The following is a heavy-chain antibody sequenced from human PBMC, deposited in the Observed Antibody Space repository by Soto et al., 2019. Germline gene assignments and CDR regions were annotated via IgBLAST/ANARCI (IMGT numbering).Heavy chain of an antibody. CDR1: GFTFSSYA. CDR3: ARDHDGSGYYRSFDY. Sequence: QVQLVQSGGGVVQPGRSLRLSFAASGFTFSSYAMHWVRQAPGKGLAGVAVISYDGSNKFYADSVKGRFTISRVTSQNTLSLHMNSLRADDTAVYYCARDHDGSGYYRSFDYWGQGTLVTVSS. V-gene: IGHV3-30-3*01. D-gene: IGHD3-22*01. CDR2: ISYDGSNK. J-gene: IGHJ4*02.